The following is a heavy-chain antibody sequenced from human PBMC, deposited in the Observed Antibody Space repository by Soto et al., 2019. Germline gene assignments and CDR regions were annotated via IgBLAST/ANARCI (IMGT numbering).Heavy chain of an antibody. CDR1: GFTFSNYG. D-gene: IGHD1-26*01. V-gene: IGHV3-23*01. Sequence: LRLSCAASGFTFSNYGMSWVRQAPGKGLEWVSALPEIGTNTYYADSVKGRFTISRDNSKNTLFLQINNLRAGDTAVYYCAKKSGVGATWYFDYWGQGTLVTVSS. CDR3: AKKSGVGATWYFDY. J-gene: IGHJ4*02. CDR2: LPEIGTNT.